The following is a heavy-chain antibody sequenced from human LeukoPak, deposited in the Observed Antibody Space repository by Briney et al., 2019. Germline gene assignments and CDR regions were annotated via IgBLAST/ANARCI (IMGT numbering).Heavy chain of an antibody. D-gene: IGHD6-13*01. CDR1: GGTFSSYA. Sequence: ASVKVSCKASGGTFSSYAISWVRQAPGQGLEWMGGFDPEDGETIYAQKFQGRVTMTEDTSTDTAYMELSSLRSEDTAVYYCATGHSSSWFYNYWGQGTLVTVSS. CDR3: ATGHSSSWFYNY. V-gene: IGHV1-24*01. J-gene: IGHJ4*02. CDR2: FDPEDGET.